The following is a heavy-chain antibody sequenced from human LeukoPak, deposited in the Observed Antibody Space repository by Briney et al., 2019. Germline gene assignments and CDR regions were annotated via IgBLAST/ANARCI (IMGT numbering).Heavy chain of an antibody. CDR3: ARSGYDYVRVDY. CDR1: GGSISSYY. D-gene: IGHD5-12*01. Sequence: SETLSLTCTVSGGSISSYYWSWIRQPPGKGLEWIGYIYYSGSTNYNPSLKSRVTISVDTSKNQFSLKLSSVTAADTAVYYCARSGYDYVRVDYWGQGTLATVSS. CDR2: IYYSGST. J-gene: IGHJ4*02. V-gene: IGHV4-59*08.